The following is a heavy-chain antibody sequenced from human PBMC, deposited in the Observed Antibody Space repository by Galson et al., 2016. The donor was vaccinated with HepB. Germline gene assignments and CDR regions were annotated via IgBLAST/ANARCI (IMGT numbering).Heavy chain of an antibody. CDR3: AKDISTSSRVVVVTAADY. Sequence: SLRLSCAASGFTFSTYAMSWVRQAPGKGLEWLSGISGRGGGTYHADSVKGRFTISRDNSKNTLYLQMNSLRAEDTAIDYCAKDISTSSRVVVVTAADYWGQGTLVTVSS. D-gene: IGHD2-15*01. V-gene: IGHV3-23*01. J-gene: IGHJ4*02. CDR1: GFTFSTYA. CDR2: ISGRGGGT.